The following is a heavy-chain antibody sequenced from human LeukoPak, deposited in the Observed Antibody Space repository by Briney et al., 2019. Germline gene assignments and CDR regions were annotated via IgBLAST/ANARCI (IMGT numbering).Heavy chain of an antibody. Sequence: GGSLRLSYAASGFTFSSYGMHWVRQAPGKGLEWMSFIRYDGSNKYYADSVKGRFTISRDNSKNTLYLQMNSLRAEDTAVYYCAKGYSYGFVYWGQGTLVTVSS. CDR1: GFTFSSYG. CDR2: IRYDGSNK. D-gene: IGHD5-18*01. V-gene: IGHV3-30*02. CDR3: AKGYSYGFVY. J-gene: IGHJ4*02.